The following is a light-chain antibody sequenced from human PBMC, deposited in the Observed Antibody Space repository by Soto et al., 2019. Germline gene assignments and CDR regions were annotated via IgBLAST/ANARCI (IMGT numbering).Light chain of an antibody. V-gene: IGKV3-20*01. CDR2: DAS. J-gene: IGKJ4*01. CDR3: QQYGSSPLT. CDR1: QSVSSSY. Sequence: IVLTQSPGTLSLSPGERATLSCRASQSVSSSYLAWYQQKPGQAPRFLIYDASSRATGIPDRFSGSGSGTDFTLTISRLEPEDFAVYYCQQYGSSPLTFGGGTKVDIK.